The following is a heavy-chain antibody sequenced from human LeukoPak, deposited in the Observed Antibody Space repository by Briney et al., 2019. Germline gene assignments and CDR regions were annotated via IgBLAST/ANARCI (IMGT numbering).Heavy chain of an antibody. D-gene: IGHD2-15*01. CDR1: GYSISSGYC. Sequence: SETLSLTCAVSGYSISSGYCWGWIRQPPGKGLEWIGSIYHSGSTYYNPSLKSRVTISVDTSKNQFSLKLSSVTAADTAVYYCARPRGSCSGGSCYYYYFDYWGQGTLVTVSS. V-gene: IGHV4-38-2*01. CDR2: IYHSGST. J-gene: IGHJ4*02. CDR3: ARPRGSCSGGSCYYYYFDY.